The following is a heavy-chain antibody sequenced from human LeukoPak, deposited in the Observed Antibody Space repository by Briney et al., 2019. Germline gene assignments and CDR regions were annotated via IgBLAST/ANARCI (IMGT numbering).Heavy chain of an antibody. J-gene: IGHJ4*02. CDR1: GYTFTGYY. V-gene: IGHV1-2*02. CDR2: INPNSGGT. D-gene: IGHD6-13*01. Sequence: ASVKVSCKASGYTFTGYYMHWVRQAPGQGLEWVGWINPNSGGTNYAQKFQGRVTMTRDTSISTAYMELSRLRSDDTAAYYCARDTGRLEYSSSWHFDYWGQGTLVTVSS. CDR3: ARDTGRLEYSSSWHFDY.